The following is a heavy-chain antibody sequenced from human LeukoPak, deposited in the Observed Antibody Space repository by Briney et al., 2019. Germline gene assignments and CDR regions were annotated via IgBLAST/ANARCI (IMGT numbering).Heavy chain of an antibody. CDR1: GGSISSSRYY. V-gene: IGHV4-39*01. Sequence: MSSETLSLTCTVSGGSISSSRYYWGWIRQPPGKGLEWIGSIDYSGSTYYTPSLKSRVTISVDTSKNQFSLRLSSVTAADTAVYYCARRVGDNWFDPWAREPWSPSPQ. CDR3: ARRVGDNWFDP. CDR2: IDYSGST. J-gene: IGHJ5*02.